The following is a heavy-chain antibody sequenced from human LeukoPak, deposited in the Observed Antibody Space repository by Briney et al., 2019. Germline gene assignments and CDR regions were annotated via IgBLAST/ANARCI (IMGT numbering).Heavy chain of an antibody. Sequence: GGSLRLSCAASGFTFSSYAMSWVRQAPGKGLEWVSAISGSGGSTYYADSVKGRFTISRDNSKNTLYLQMNSLKTDDTAAYYCANYGDYQYFDYWGQGTPVTVSS. CDR3: ANYGDYQYFDY. J-gene: IGHJ4*02. CDR2: ISGSGGST. V-gene: IGHV3-23*01. D-gene: IGHD4-17*01. CDR1: GFTFSSYA.